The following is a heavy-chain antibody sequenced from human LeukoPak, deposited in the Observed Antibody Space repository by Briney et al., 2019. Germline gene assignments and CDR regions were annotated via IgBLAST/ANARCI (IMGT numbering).Heavy chain of an antibody. Sequence: QPGGSLRHSSSASGFNLSRYWMHWVRQAPGKGLVWVSRINYGGSSTSYADSVKGRFTISRDNAKNTLYLHMNSLRAEDTAMYYCVTDLGIGDGRWGQGALVTVSS. V-gene: IGHV3-74*01. CDR3: VTDLGIGDGR. J-gene: IGHJ4*02. CDR1: GFNLSRYW. CDR2: INYGGSST. D-gene: IGHD7-27*01.